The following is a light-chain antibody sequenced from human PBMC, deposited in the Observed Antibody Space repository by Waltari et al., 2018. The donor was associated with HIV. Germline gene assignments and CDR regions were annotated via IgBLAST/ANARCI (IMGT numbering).Light chain of an antibody. CDR2: DAS. CDR3: QQCGGSPGT. V-gene: IGKV3D-20*01. Sequence: EIVETQSPATLPLSPGERATHACGATQSISSYLAWYQQKPGLAPRLLIYDASNRAPGIPDRFSGSGSGTEFTLTISRLEPEDFAVYYCQQCGGSPGTFGQGTKLEI. CDR1: QSISSY. J-gene: IGKJ2*01.